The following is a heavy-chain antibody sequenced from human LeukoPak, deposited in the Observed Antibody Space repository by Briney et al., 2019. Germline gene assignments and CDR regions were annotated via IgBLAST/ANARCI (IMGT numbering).Heavy chain of an antibody. J-gene: IGHJ4*02. D-gene: IGHD1-14*01. CDR2: IGSTGTDR. V-gene: IGHV3-21*01. CDR3: ATETIGRHYDY. CDR1: GFSFSSYG. Sequence: PGGSLRLSCAASGFSFSSYGINWVRQAPGKGLEWVSSIGSTGTDRYYADSVKGRFTISRDNAKNSLYLQMDSLRAEDTAVYYCATETIGRHYDYWGQGTLLTVCS.